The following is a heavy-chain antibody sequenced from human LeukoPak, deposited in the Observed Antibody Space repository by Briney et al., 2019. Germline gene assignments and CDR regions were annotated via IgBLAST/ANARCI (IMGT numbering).Heavy chain of an antibody. Sequence: GASVKASCKASGYSFTDYTLHWVRQAPGQSLEWMVWINLGTGSTKYSQKVQDRVTMTWDTSATTPYMEVTSLKSEDTAVYYCARAGNAWSNAFDVWGQGTMLTVSS. D-gene: IGHD2-8*02. J-gene: IGHJ3*01. CDR2: INLGTGST. CDR3: ARAGNAWSNAFDV. CDR1: GYSFTDYT. V-gene: IGHV1-3*01.